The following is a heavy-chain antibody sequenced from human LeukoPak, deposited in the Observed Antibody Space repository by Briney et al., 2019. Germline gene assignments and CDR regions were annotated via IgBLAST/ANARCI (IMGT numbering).Heavy chain of an antibody. V-gene: IGHV3-48*01. CDR1: GLSFSSYN. Sequence: GGSLRLSCTASGLSFSSYNMNWVRQAPGRGPEWVAYITANNTTKYYADSVKGRFTISRDNAKKSLFLQMNSLRAEDTAVYYCAAASAFSSSWRSWGQGTVVTVSS. J-gene: IGHJ5*02. CDR2: ITANNTTK. D-gene: IGHD6-13*01. CDR3: AAASAFSSSWRS.